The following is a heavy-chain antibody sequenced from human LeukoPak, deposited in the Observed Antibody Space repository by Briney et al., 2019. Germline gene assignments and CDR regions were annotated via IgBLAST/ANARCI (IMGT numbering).Heavy chain of an antibody. J-gene: IGHJ4*02. CDR3: AKDFYSSSWYYFDY. D-gene: IGHD6-13*01. V-gene: IGHV3-9*03. CDR2: ISWNSGSI. Sequence: GRSLRLSCAASGFTFDDYAMHWVRQAPGKGLEWVSGISWNSGSIGYADSVKGRFTISRDNAKNSLYLQMNGLRAEDMALYYCAKDFYSSSWYYFDYWGQGTLVTVSS. CDR1: GFTFDDYA.